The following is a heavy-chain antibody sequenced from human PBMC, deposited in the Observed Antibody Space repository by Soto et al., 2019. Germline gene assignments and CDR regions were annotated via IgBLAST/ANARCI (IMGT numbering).Heavy chain of an antibody. V-gene: IGHV1-69*01. CDR1: GGTFSSYA. CDR3: ARDCPSCTPGYWFDP. D-gene: IGHD2-2*01. Sequence: QVQLVQSGAEVKQPGSSVKVSCKASGGTFSSYAISWVRQAPGQGLEWMGGIIPILGTANYAQKFQGRVTITADESTSTAYMELSSLRSEDTAVYYCARDCPSCTPGYWFDPWGQGTLVTVSS. CDR2: IIPILGTA. J-gene: IGHJ5*02.